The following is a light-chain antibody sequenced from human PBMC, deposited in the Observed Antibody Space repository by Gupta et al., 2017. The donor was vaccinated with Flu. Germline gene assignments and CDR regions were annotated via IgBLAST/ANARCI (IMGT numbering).Light chain of an antibody. J-gene: IGKJ3*01. V-gene: IGKV3-20*01. Sequence: ESAAPFCRPSEGVVSSYLGWYQQKPGQAPRLLLSTASRRAAGIPDRFSGSGSGTDFTLTISRLEPGDSAVYYCQQAVTIPFTFGPGTKVDV. CDR3: QQAVTIPFT. CDR2: TAS. CDR1: EGVVSSY.